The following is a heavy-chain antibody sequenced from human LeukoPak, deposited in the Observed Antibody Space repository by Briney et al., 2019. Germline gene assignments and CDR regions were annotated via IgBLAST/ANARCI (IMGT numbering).Heavy chain of an antibody. Sequence: PGGSLRLSCAASGFTVSSNYMSWVRQAPGKGLEWVSVIYSGGSTYYADSVKGRFTISRDNSKNTLYLQMNSLRAEDTAVYYCAGSRWDSSGRAVDYWGQGTLVTVSS. CDR3: AGSRWDSSGRAVDY. CDR1: GFTVSSNY. D-gene: IGHD3-22*01. J-gene: IGHJ4*02. CDR2: IYSGGST. V-gene: IGHV3-53*01.